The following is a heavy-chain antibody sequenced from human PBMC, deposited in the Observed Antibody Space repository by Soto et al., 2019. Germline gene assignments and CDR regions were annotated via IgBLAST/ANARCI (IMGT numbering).Heavy chain of an antibody. V-gene: IGHV4-39*01. J-gene: IGHJ4*02. CDR3: ARRYGSCFDY. CDR2: IFYSGST. CDR1: GGSISSSIYY. Sequence: SETLSLTCTVSGGSISSSIYYGGWIRQPPGKGLEWIGSIFYSGSTYYNPSLKSRVTISVDTSKNQLSLKLYSVTAADTAMYYCARRYGSCFDYWGQGTLVTVSS. D-gene: IGHD5-18*01.